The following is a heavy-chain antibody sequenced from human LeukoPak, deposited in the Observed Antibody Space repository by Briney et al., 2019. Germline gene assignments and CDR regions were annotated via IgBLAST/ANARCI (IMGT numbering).Heavy chain of an antibody. CDR3: ASGYRFGN. J-gene: IGHJ4*02. CDR2: INPNSGAT. Sequence: ASVTVSCKASGYTFTVYYMHWVRQARGQGLEWMGWINPNSGATDYAQNFQGRVTLTRDTSISTAYMELSRLRSDDTAVYYCASGYRFGNWGQGTLVTVSS. D-gene: IGHD5-18*01. V-gene: IGHV1-2*02. CDR1: GYTFTVYY.